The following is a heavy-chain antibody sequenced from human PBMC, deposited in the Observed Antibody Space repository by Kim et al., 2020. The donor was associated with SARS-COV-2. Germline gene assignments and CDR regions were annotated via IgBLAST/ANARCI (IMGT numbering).Heavy chain of an antibody. D-gene: IGHD3-22*01. CDR3: ARGITMIVVVMDALALQDY. J-gene: IGHJ4*02. V-gene: IGHV3-30*04. CDR2: ISYDGSNK. CDR1: GFTFSSYA. Sequence: GGSLRLSCAASGFTFSSYAMHWVRQAPGKGLEWVAVISYDGSNKYYADSVKGRFTISRDNSKNTLYLQMNSLRAEDTAVYYCARGITMIVVVMDALALQDYWGQGTLVTVSS.